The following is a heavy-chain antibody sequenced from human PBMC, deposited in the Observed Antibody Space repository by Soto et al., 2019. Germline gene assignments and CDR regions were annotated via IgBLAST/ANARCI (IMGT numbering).Heavy chain of an antibody. V-gene: IGHV3-48*03. D-gene: IGHD6-6*01. CDR1: GFTFSSYE. Sequence: GSLRLSCAASGFTFSSYEMNWVRQAPGKGLEWVSYISSSGSTIYYADSVKGRFTISRDNAKSSLYLQMNSLRAEDTAVYYCARRKVSSSSRAFDIWGQGTMVTVSS. J-gene: IGHJ3*02. CDR3: ARRKVSSSSRAFDI. CDR2: ISSSGSTI.